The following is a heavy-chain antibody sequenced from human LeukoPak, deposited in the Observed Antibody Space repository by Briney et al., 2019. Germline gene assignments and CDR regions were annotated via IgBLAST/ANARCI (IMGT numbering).Heavy chain of an antibody. Sequence: SETLSLTCTVSGVSISGYYWSWIRQPPGKGLEWIGYIYYSGSTNYNPSLKSRVTISVDTSKNQFSLNLNSVTAADTAVYYCARDGWTAYDVFDIWGQGTMVTVSS. D-gene: IGHD5-18*01. CDR3: ARDGWTAYDVFDI. CDR2: IYYSGST. V-gene: IGHV4-59*01. CDR1: GVSISGYY. J-gene: IGHJ3*02.